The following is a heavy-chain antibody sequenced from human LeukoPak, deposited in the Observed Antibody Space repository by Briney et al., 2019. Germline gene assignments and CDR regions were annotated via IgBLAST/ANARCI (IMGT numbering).Heavy chain of an antibody. D-gene: IGHD3-22*01. Sequence: ASVKVSCKASGGTFSSYAISWVRQAPGQGLEWMGRIIPIFGTANYAQKFQGRVTITTDESTSTAYMELSSLRSEGTAVYYCARDRGYYDSSGYPYYFDYWGQGTLVTVSS. CDR1: GGTFSSYA. CDR3: ARDRGYYDSSGYPYYFDY. CDR2: IIPIFGTA. V-gene: IGHV1-69*05. J-gene: IGHJ4*02.